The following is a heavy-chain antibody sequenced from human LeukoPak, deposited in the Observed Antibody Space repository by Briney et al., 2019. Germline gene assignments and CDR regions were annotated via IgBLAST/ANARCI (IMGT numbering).Heavy chain of an antibody. D-gene: IGHD3-22*01. J-gene: IGHJ4*02. CDR2: ISGSGGST. CDR3: ARDTSGYWNLDD. V-gene: IGHV3-23*01. Sequence: PGGSLRLSCAASGFTFSSSAMSWVRQAPGKGLEWVSGISGSGGSTHYGDSVKGRFMISRDNSKNTLYLQMNSLRAEDTAVYYCARDTSGYWNLDDWGQGTLVTVSS. CDR1: GFTFSSSA.